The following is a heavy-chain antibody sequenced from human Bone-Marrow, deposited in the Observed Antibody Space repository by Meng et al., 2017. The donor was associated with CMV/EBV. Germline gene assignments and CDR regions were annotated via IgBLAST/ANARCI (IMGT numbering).Heavy chain of an antibody. CDR1: GYSFTSYW. Sequence: GGSLRLSCKGSGYSFTSYWIGWVRQMPGKGLEWMGIIYPGDSDTRYSPSFQGQVTISADKSISTAYLQWSSLKASDTAMYYCARQMGKTDFWSGYYGDDAFDIWGQGTRVTV. CDR2: IYPGDSDT. V-gene: IGHV5-51*01. J-gene: IGHJ3*02. CDR3: ARQMGKTDFWSGYYGDDAFDI. D-gene: IGHD3-3*01.